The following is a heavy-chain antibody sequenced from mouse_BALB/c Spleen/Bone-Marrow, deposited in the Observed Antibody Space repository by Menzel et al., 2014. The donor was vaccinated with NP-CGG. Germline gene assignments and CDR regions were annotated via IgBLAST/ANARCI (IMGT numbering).Heavy chain of an antibody. J-gene: IGHJ2*01. CDR1: GFTFSSFG. CDR2: ISSGSSTI. D-gene: IGHD2-14*01. Sequence: EVNVVESGGGLVQPGGSRKLSCAASGFTFSSFGMHWVRQAPEKGLERVAYISSGSSTIYYADTVKGRFTISRDDPKNTLYLQMTSLSSEDTAMYSCARSLYYRYDFFDYWGQGTTLTVSS. CDR3: ARSLYYRYDFFDY. V-gene: IGHV5-17*02.